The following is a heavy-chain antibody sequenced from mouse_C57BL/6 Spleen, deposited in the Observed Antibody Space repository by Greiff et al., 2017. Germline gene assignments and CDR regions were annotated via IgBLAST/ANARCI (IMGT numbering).Heavy chain of an antibody. CDR3: ARAYKGNYDGFAY. D-gene: IGHD2-1*01. V-gene: IGHV3-6*01. J-gene: IGHJ3*01. Sequence: ESGPGLVKPSQSLSLSCSVTGYSITSGYYWNWIRQLPGNKLECMGYISYDGSNNYNPSLKKRISLTLDTSNNPFFLKLNSVTTEATATYYCARAYKGNYDGFAYWGQGTLVTVSA. CDR1: GYSITSGYY. CDR2: ISYDGSN.